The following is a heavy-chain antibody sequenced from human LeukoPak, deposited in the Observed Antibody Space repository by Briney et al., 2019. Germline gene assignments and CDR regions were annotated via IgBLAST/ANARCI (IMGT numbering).Heavy chain of an antibody. Sequence: KPGGSLRLSCAASGFTFSDYYMSWIRQAPGKGLEWVSYISSSGSTIYYADSVKGRFTISRDNAKNSLYLQMNSLRAEDTAVYYCAREGRCSSTSCFATYYYMDVWGKGTTVTVSS. CDR2: ISSSGSTI. V-gene: IGHV3-11*04. CDR3: AREGRCSSTSCFATYYYMDV. CDR1: GFTFSDYY. J-gene: IGHJ6*03. D-gene: IGHD2-2*01.